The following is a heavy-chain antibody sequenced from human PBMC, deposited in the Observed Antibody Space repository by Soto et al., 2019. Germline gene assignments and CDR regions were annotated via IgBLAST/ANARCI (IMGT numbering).Heavy chain of an antibody. J-gene: IGHJ6*03. CDR3: ARRQASFYYYIAV. V-gene: IGHV4-59*08. CDR1: GGSISSYY. CDR2: IYYSGST. Sequence: SETLSLTCTVSGGSISSYYWSWIRQPPGKGLEWIGYIYYSGSTNYNPSLKSRVTISVDTSKNQFSLKLSSVTAADTAVYYCARRQASFYYYIAVWGKGTMVTVCS.